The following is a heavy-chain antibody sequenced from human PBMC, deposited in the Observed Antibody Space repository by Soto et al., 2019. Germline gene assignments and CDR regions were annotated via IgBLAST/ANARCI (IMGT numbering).Heavy chain of an antibody. Sequence: PGGSLRLSCAASGFTFSSYAMSWVRQAPGKGLEWVSAISGSGVSTYYADSVKGRFTISRDNSKNTLYLQMNSLRAGDTAVYYCAKSPGMYYYDTSGYYHYDYWGQGTLGTVSS. J-gene: IGHJ4*02. D-gene: IGHD3-22*01. CDR2: ISGSGVST. V-gene: IGHV3-23*01. CDR3: AKSPGMYYYDTSGYYHYDY. CDR1: GFTFSSYA.